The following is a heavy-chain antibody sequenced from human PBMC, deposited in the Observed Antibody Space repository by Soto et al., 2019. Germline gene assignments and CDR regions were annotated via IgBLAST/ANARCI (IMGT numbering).Heavy chain of an antibody. CDR1: GFTFGSHG. CDR3: AKEDYTFFDS. J-gene: IGHJ4*02. D-gene: IGHD4-4*01. Sequence: QVQLVESGGGVVQPGRSLRLSCAASGFTFGSHGMHWARQAPGKGLEWVALIGYDGSGKYYTDSVKGRFTISRDNSKNMMYLQMNSLRAEDTAIYYCAKEDYTFFDSWGQGTLVTVSS. V-gene: IGHV3-30*18. CDR2: IGYDGSGK.